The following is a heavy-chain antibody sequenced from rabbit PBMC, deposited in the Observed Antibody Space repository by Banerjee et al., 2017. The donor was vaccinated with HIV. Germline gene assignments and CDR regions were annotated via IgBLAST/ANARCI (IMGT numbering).Heavy chain of an antibody. CDR2: IYAGTSSNT. CDR3: ARDLAGVIGWNFNL. D-gene: IGHD4-1*01. J-gene: IGHJ4*01. V-gene: IGHV1S45*01. Sequence: QEQLVESGGGLVQPEGSLTLTCTASGFSFSSTYCMCWVRQAPGKGLEWIACIYAGTSSNTYYASWAKGRFTISKTSSTTVTLQMTSLTAADTATYFCARDLAGVIGWNFNLWGPGTLVTVS. CDR1: GFSFSSTYC.